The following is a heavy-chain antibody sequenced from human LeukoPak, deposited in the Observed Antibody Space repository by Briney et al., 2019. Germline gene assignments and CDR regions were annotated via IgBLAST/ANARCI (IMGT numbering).Heavy chain of an antibody. D-gene: IGHD4-17*01. V-gene: IGHV3-30*18. J-gene: IGHJ4*02. CDR1: GFSFSSYG. Sequence: GGSLRLSYAASGFSFSSYGMHWVRQAPGKGLEWVAVISYDVTNKYYADSVKGRFTISRDNSKNTLYLQMNSLRPEDTAVYYCAKDSVEFGDYVSMYYLDYWGQGTLVTVSS. CDR3: AKDSVEFGDYVSMYYLDY. CDR2: ISYDVTNK.